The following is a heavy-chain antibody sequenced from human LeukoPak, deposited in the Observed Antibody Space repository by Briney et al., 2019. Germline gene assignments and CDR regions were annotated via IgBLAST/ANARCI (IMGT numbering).Heavy chain of an antibody. Sequence: PGGSLRLSCAASGFTFSSYWMHWVRQAPGKGLVWVSRINSDGSSTSYADSVKGRFTISRVNAKNTLYLQMNSLRAEDTAVYYCARPRYSSSWYIFDYWGQGTLVTVSS. J-gene: IGHJ4*02. D-gene: IGHD6-13*01. V-gene: IGHV3-74*01. CDR1: GFTFSSYW. CDR3: ARPRYSSSWYIFDY. CDR2: INSDGSST.